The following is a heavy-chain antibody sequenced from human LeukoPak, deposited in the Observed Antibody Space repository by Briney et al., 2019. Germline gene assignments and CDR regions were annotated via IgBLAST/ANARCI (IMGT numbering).Heavy chain of an antibody. CDR3: ARSSGWSAPFDY. Sequence: SETLSLTCTVSGGSINSGSYYWGWIRQPPGKGLEWIGSMYHSGSPYYNPSLKSRVTMSVDTSKNQFSLKLNSVTASDTAVYYCARSSGWSAPFDYWGQGTLVTVSS. V-gene: IGHV4-39*01. J-gene: IGHJ4*02. CDR1: GGSINSGSYY. D-gene: IGHD6-19*01. CDR2: MYHSGSP.